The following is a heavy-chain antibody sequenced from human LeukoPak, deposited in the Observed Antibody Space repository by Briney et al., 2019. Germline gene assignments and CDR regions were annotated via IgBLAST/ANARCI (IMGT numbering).Heavy chain of an antibody. V-gene: IGHV3-21*01. Sequence: GGSLRLSCAASGFTFSTYNMNWVRQAPGKGLEWVSSISGSSSYIYYADSLKGRFTISRDNAKNPLYLQMNSLRAEDTAVYYCASWRWLQNEYYFDYWGQGTLVTVSS. D-gene: IGHD5-24*01. CDR2: ISGSSSYI. J-gene: IGHJ4*02. CDR1: GFTFSTYN. CDR3: ASWRWLQNEYYFDY.